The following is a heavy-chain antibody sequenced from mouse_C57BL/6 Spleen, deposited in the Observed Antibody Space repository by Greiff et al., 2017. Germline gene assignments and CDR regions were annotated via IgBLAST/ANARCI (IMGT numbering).Heavy chain of an antibody. CDR1: GYTFTSYW. CDR3: ARRGMTTVGY. Sequence: QVQLQQPGAELVKPGASVKLSCKASGYTFTSYWMQWVKQRPGQGLEWIGEIDPSDSYTNYNQKFKGKATLTVDTSSSTAYMQLSSLTSEDSAVYYCARRGMTTVGYWGQGTTLTVSS. D-gene: IGHD1-1*01. J-gene: IGHJ2*01. CDR2: IDPSDSYT. V-gene: IGHV1-50*01.